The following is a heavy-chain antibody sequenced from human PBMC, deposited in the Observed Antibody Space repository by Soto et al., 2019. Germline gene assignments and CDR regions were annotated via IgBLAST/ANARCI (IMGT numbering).Heavy chain of an antibody. D-gene: IGHD2-15*01. J-gene: IGHJ6*02. CDR3: ERDCSGGSCYPGMDV. V-gene: IGHV3-21*01. CDR1: GLCLNSYT. Sequence: GVLRVSCALSGLCLNSYTITWVGQAPGKRLEWLSSISSSGYIFSTDSVRGRFTISRDNAKNSVYLQINRLRAEDTAVYFCERDCSGGSCYPGMDVWGRGTTGTVSS. CDR2: ISSSGYI.